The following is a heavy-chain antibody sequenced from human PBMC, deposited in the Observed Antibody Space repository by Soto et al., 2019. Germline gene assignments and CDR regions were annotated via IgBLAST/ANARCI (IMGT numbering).Heavy chain of an antibody. V-gene: IGHV3-21*01. CDR2: ISSSSSYI. D-gene: IGHD6-13*01. J-gene: IGHJ4*02. CDR3: ARGVKGIDY. Sequence: EVQLVESGGGLVKPGGSLRLSCAGSGFTFSSYSMYWVRQAPGKGLEWVSYISSSSSYIYYADSVKGRFTISRDNAKNSLYLQMNSLRADDTAVYYCARGVKGIDYWGQGSLVTVSS. CDR1: GFTFSSYS.